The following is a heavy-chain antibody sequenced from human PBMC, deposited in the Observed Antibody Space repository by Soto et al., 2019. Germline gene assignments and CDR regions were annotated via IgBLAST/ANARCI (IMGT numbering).Heavy chain of an antibody. CDR2: IIPIFGTA. Sequence: QVQLVQSGAEVKKPGSSVKVSCKASGGTFSSYATSWVRQAPGQGLEWMGGIIPIFGTANYAQKFQGRVTITADGSTSTAYMELSSLRSEDTAVYYCARDSGAAAMATGYYYDMDVWGQGTTVTVSS. J-gene: IGHJ6*02. CDR3: ARDSGAAAMATGYYYDMDV. CDR1: GGTFSSYA. V-gene: IGHV1-69*01. D-gene: IGHD5-18*01.